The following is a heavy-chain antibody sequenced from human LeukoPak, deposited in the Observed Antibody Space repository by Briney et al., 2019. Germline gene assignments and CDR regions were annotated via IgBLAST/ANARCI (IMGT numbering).Heavy chain of an antibody. CDR3: AKVSTGYFFQYYFDY. J-gene: IGHJ4*02. Sequence: GGSLRLSCAASGFTFSSYAMSWVRQAPGKGLEWVSAISGSGGSTYYADSVKGRFTISRDNSKNTLYLQTNSLRAEDTAVYYCAKVSTGYFFQYYFDYWGQGTLVTVSS. V-gene: IGHV3-23*01. CDR2: ISGSGGST. D-gene: IGHD3-9*01. CDR1: GFTFSSYA.